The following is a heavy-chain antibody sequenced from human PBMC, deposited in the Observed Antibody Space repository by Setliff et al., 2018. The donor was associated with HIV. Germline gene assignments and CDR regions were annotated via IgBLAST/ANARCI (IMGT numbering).Heavy chain of an antibody. CDR2: ISSSGSTI. Sequence: PGGSLRLSCAASGFTFSSYEMNWVRQAPGKGLEWVSYISSSGSTIYYADSVKGRFTISRDNAENSLFLQMTGLRPEDTAMYYCARDRWFSNNWYSDYWGQGTL. D-gene: IGHD6-13*01. J-gene: IGHJ4*02. CDR1: GFTFSSYE. V-gene: IGHV3-48*03. CDR3: ARDRWFSNNWYSDY.